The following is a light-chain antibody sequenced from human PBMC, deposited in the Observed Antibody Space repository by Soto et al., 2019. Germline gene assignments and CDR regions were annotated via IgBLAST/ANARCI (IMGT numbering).Light chain of an antibody. CDR1: GRDIGAYNY. Sequence: QSVLTQPASVSGSPGQSITISCTGSGRDIGAYNYVSWYQQHPGKAPKLIIYGVKNRPSGVSNRFSASKSAFTASLTISGLQDEEEAAYYCSSYKTSYFYVFGPGTKVTV. J-gene: IGLJ1*01. CDR3: SSYKTSYFYV. V-gene: IGLV2-14*01. CDR2: GVK.